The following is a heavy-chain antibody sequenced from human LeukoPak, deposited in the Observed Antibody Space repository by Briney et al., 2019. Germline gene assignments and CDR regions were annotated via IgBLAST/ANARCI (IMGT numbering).Heavy chain of an antibody. Sequence: PSETLSLTCAVSGYSISSGYYWGWIRQPPGKGLEWIGNIYHSGSTYYNPSLKSRVTISVDTSKNQFSLKLSSVTAADTAVYYCAQQSLRSPDYWGPRTLVTVSS. CDR3: AQQSLRSPDY. D-gene: IGHD3-16*01. CDR1: GYSISSGYY. J-gene: IGHJ4*02. V-gene: IGHV4-38-2*01. CDR2: IYHSGST.